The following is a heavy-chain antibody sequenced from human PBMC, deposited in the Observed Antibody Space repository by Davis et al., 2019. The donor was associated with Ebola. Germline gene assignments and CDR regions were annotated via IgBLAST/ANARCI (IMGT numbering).Heavy chain of an antibody. CDR3: ARAADYYDSSGYYGRAYYYYYYMDV. J-gene: IGHJ6*03. CDR2: IYPGDSDT. V-gene: IGHV5-51*01. D-gene: IGHD3-22*01. CDR1: GYSFTSYW. Sequence: PGGSLRLSCKGSGYSFTSYWISWVRQMPGKGLEWMGIIYPGDSDTRYSPSFQGQVTISADKSISTAYLQWSSLKASDTAMYYCARAADYYDSSGYYGRAYYYYYYMDVWGKGTTVTVSS.